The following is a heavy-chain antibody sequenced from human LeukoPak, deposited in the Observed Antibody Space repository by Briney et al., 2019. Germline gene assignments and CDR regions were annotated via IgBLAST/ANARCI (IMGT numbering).Heavy chain of an antibody. CDR2: ISYDGRNK. D-gene: IGHD1-26*01. Sequence: GGSPRLCCAASGYTCGDYGMSWVRQAPVKGLQWVAVISYDGRNKYYADSVKGRFTISRDNSKNTLHLQMNSLRPADTAVYYCAKLWNEVGTTIYWGQGTLVTVSS. V-gene: IGHV3-30*18. CDR3: AKLWNEVGTTIY. J-gene: IGHJ4*02. CDR1: GYTCGDYG.